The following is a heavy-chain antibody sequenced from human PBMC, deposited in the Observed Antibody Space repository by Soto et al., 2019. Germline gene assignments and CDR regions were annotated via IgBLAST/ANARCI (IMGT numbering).Heavy chain of an antibody. CDR2: IYDSGST. J-gene: IGHJ5*02. V-gene: IGHV4-59*01. D-gene: IGHD4-17*01. CDR1: GDSINSYS. Sequence: PSETLSLTCPVSGDSINSYSWTWIRQPPGKGLEWIGYIYDSGSTNYNPSLKSRVTISVDTSKNQFSLKLTSVTAADTAMYYCAREAGVRSPFDPWGQGTLVTVSS. CDR3: AREAGVRSPFDP.